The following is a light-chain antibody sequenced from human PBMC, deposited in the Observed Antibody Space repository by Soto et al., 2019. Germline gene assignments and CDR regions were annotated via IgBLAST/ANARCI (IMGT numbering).Light chain of an antibody. V-gene: IGLV2-23*02. CDR1: SSDVGLYKL. J-gene: IGLJ3*02. CDR2: EVN. CDR3: CSYVGSSILM. Sequence: QSVLTQPASVSGSPGQSITISCTGTSSDVGLYKLVSWYQHLPGKAPKLIIYEVNERPSGISDRFSGSKSGNTASLTISGLQDEDEADYYCCSYVGSSILMFGGGTKLTVL.